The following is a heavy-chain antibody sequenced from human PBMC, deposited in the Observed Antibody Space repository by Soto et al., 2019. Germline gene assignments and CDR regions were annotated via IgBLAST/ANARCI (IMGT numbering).Heavy chain of an antibody. D-gene: IGHD2-21*02. V-gene: IGHV4-30-2*01. Sequence: SETLSLTCAFSGGSISSDGYSWSWIRQPPGKGLEWIGYIYHTGTTYYNPSLQSRVTISVDRSKNHFSLKMRSVTAADTAMYYCASSVGGNSDWFDPWGQGTLVTVSS. CDR3: ASSVGGNSDWFDP. CDR1: GGSISSDGYS. CDR2: IYHTGTT. J-gene: IGHJ5*02.